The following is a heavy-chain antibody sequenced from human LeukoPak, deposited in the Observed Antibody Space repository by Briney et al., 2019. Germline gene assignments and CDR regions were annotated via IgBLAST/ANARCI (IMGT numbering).Heavy chain of an antibody. V-gene: IGHV4-4*07. Sequence: SETLSLTCTVSGGSISSYYWNWIRQPAGKGLEWIGRIYTSGSTNYNPSLKSRITMSVDTSKKQFSLKLSSVTAADTAVYYCATSYSRSYYDAFDIWGQGTMVTVSS. CDR3: ATSYSRSYYDAFDI. CDR2: IYTSGST. J-gene: IGHJ3*02. D-gene: IGHD1-26*01. CDR1: GGSISSYY.